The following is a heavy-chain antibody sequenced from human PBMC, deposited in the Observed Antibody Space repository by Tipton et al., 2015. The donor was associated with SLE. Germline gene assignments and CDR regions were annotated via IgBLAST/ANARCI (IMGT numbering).Heavy chain of an antibody. CDR2: ISYDGSNK. V-gene: IGHV3-30-3*02. D-gene: IGHD4-17*01. J-gene: IGHJ4*02. CDR1: GFTFSSYA. Sequence: SLRLSCAASGFTFSSYAVHWVRQAPGKGLEWVAVISYDGSNKYYADSVKGRFTISRDNSKNTLYLQMNSLRAEDTAIYYCAKTEDFSDFYFDFWGQGTLVTVSS. CDR3: AKTEDFSDFYFDF.